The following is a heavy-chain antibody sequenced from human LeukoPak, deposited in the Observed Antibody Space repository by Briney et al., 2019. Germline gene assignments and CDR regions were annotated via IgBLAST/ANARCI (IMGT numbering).Heavy chain of an antibody. D-gene: IGHD3-16*01. CDR3: ARAWGSAPGDY. CDR1: GFTFSSYG. CDR2: ISSRGSTI. V-gene: IGHV3-48*04. J-gene: IGHJ4*02. Sequence: GGSLRLSCAASGFTFSSYGMHWVRQAPGKGLEWVSYISSRGSTIYYADSVKGRVTISRDNAKNSLYLQMNSLRADDTAVYYCARAWGSAPGDYWGQGTLVTVSS.